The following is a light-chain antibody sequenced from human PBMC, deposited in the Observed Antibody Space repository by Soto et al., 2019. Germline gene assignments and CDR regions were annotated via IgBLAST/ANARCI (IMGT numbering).Light chain of an antibody. CDR3: QQYHNWPIT. Sequence: EIVMTQSPATLSVSPGERSTFSCLASQSVSSNLAWYQQKPGQAPRLLIYDASTRATGIPARFSGSGSGTDFTLTISGLQSEDFAVYSCQQYHNWPITFGQGTRLEIK. CDR1: QSVSSN. CDR2: DAS. J-gene: IGKJ5*01. V-gene: IGKV3D-15*01.